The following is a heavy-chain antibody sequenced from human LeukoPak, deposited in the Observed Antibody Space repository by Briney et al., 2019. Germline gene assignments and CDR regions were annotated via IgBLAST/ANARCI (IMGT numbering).Heavy chain of an antibody. CDR1: GYTFTGYY. CDR2: INPIFGTA. J-gene: IGHJ6*03. D-gene: IGHD3-3*01. Sequence: SVKVSCKASGYTFTGYYMHWVRQAPGQGLEWMGWINPIFGTANYAQKFQGRVTITADESTSTAYMELSSLRSEDTAVYYCARGGYYDFWSGYTSLYYYYYMDVWGKGTTVTVSS. CDR3: ARGGYYDFWSGYTSLYYYYYMDV. V-gene: IGHV1-69*13.